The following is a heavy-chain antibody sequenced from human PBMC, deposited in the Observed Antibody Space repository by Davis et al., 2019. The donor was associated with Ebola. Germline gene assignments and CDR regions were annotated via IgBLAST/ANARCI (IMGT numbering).Heavy chain of an antibody. CDR2: SNPNSGGT. CDR1: GYTFTGYY. D-gene: IGHD3-3*01. J-gene: IGHJ6*04. Sequence: AASVKVSCKASGYTFTGYYMHWVRQAPGQGLEWMGRSNPNSGGTNYAQKFQGRLTMTRDTSISTAYMELSRLRSDDTAVYYCAKSGLSFGVVKYHYGMDVWGKGTTVTVSS. V-gene: IGHV1-2*06. CDR3: AKSGLSFGVVKYHYGMDV.